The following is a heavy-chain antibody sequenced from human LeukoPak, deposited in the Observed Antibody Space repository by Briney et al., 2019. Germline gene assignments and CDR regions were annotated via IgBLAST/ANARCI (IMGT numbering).Heavy chain of an antibody. J-gene: IGHJ3*02. CDR3: ARWLRAFDDNLRRAFDI. D-gene: IGHD3-9*01. CDR1: GYTSTGYY. Sequence: ASVKVSCKASGYTSTGYYMHWVRQAPGQGLEWMGWINPNSGGTNYAQKFQDRVTMTRDTSISTTYMQLSRLRSDDTAVYFCARWLRAFDDNLRRAFDIWGQGTMVTVSS. CDR2: INPNSGGT. V-gene: IGHV1-2*02.